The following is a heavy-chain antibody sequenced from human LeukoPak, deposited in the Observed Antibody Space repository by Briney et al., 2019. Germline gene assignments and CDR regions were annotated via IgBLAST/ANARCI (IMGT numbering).Heavy chain of an antibody. J-gene: IGHJ6*04. Sequence: SETLSLTCTVSGGSISSYYWSWIRQPPGKGLEWIGYIYYSGSTNYNPSLKSRVTISVDTSKNQFSLKLSSVTAADTAVYYCGRPPDKNSGMDVGAKGTTATVS. CDR2: IYYSGST. CDR1: GGSISSYY. V-gene: IGHV4-59*01. CDR3: GRPPDKNSGMDV.